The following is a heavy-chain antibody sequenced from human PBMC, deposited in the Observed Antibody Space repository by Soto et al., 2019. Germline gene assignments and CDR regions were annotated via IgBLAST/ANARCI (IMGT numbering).Heavy chain of an antibody. CDR3: ARAGGSGSYYYYYGMDV. CDR1: GDSISSYY. Sequence: SETLSLTCTVSGDSISSYYWSWIRQPPGKGLEWIGYIYYSGSTNYNPSLKSRVTISVDTSKNQFSLKLSSVTAADTAVYYCARAGGSGSYYYYYGMDVWGQGTTVTVSS. J-gene: IGHJ6*02. CDR2: IYYSGST. V-gene: IGHV4-59*01. D-gene: IGHD3-10*01.